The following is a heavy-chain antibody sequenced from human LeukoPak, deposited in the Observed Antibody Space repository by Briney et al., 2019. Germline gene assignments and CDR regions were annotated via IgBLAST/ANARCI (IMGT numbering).Heavy chain of an antibody. Sequence: GGSLRLSCAASGFTFSSYAMSWVRQAPGKGREWVSAISGSGGSTFYADSVKGRFTISRDNSKNTLYLQMNSLRAEGTAVYYCAKENKLRYFDWLPYYYYYGMDVWGQGATVTVSS. V-gene: IGHV3-23*01. D-gene: IGHD3-9*01. J-gene: IGHJ6*02. CDR3: AKENKLRYFDWLPYYYYYGMDV. CDR1: GFTFSSYA. CDR2: ISGSGGST.